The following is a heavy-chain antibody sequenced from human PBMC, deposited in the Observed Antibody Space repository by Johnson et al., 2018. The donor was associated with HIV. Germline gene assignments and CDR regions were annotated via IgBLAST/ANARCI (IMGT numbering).Heavy chain of an antibody. CDR3: AKIWGDIAATGDAFDI. CDR2: ISHDGSHK. V-gene: IGHV3-30*18. J-gene: IGHJ3*02. CDR1: GFTFSS. Sequence: VQLVESGGGVVQPGRSLRLSCAASGFTFSSMHWDRQAPGKGLEWVAVISHDGSHKYYADSVKGRFTISRDNSKNTLYLQMDSLRPEDTAVYYCAKIWGDIAATGDAFDIWGQGTMVTVSS. D-gene: IGHD5-12*01.